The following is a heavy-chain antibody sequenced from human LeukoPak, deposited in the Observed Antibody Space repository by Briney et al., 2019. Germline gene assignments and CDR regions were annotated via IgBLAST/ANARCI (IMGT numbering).Heavy chain of an antibody. CDR2: IYYSGST. J-gene: IGHJ4*02. D-gene: IGHD3-10*01. V-gene: IGHV4-59*12. CDR1: GGSISSYY. CDR3: ARDPRKDGSQFDY. Sequence: SETLSLTCTVSGGSISSYYWSWIRQPPGKGLEWIGYIYYSGSTNYNPSLKSRVTISVDTSKNQFSLRLSSVTAADTAVYYCARDPRKDGSQFDYWGQGTLVTVSS.